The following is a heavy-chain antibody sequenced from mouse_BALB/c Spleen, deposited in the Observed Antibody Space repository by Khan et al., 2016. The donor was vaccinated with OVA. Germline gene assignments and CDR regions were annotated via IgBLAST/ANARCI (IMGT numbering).Heavy chain of an antibody. CDR3: TRDRIDY. V-gene: IGHV1-7*01. J-gene: IGHJ2*01. CDR2: INPTSGYT. CDR1: GYTFTTYW. Sequence: QVRLQQSGAELAKPGASVLMSCKASGYTFTTYWMHWVKQRPGQGLEWIGYINPTSGYTDYSENFKDKATLSADKSSSTAYMQLSRLTSEDSAVYYCTRDRIDYWGQGTTLTVSS.